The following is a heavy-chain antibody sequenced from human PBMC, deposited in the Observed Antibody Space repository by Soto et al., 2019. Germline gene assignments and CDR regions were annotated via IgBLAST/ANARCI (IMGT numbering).Heavy chain of an antibody. CDR3: ARLFDCSGGSCYPRYGMDV. V-gene: IGHV4-39*01. J-gene: IGHJ6*02. D-gene: IGHD2-15*01. Sequence: QLQLQESGPGLVKPSETLSLTCTVSGGSISSSSYYWGWIRQPPGKGLEWIGSIYYSGSTYYNPSLKGHVTISVDTSKNQFSLKLSSVTATDTAVYYCARLFDCSGGSCYPRYGMDVWGQGTTVTVSS. CDR2: IYYSGST. CDR1: GGSISSSSYY.